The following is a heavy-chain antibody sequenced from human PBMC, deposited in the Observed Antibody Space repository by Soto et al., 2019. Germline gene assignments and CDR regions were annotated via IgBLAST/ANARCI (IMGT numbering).Heavy chain of an antibody. CDR1: GFTFSTYN. Sequence: EVQLVESGGGLVQPGGSLRLSCAGSGFTFSTYNMDWVRQAPGKGLEWISYITNTGETIYYADSVRGRFTISRDNAKNALFLQMNSLRDEDTAVYYCARDGDRGYDMDVWGQGTTVPVSS. CDR3: ARDGDRGYDMDV. V-gene: IGHV3-48*02. J-gene: IGHJ6*02. CDR2: ITNTGETI.